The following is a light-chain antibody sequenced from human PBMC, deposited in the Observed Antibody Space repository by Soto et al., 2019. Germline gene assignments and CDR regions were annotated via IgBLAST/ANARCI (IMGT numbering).Light chain of an antibody. J-gene: IGLJ2*01. Sequence: QSALTQSPSASASLGASVKLTCTLSSGHISYAIAWHQQQPEKGPRYLMKVNSDGSHSKGDGIPDRFSGSSSGAERYLTISSLQSEDEADYYCQTWGTGLVVFCGGTKLTVL. CDR3: QTWGTGLVV. CDR2: VNSDGSH. V-gene: IGLV4-69*01. CDR1: SGHISYA.